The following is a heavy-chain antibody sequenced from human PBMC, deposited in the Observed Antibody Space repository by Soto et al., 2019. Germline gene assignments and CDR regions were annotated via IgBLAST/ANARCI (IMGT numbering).Heavy chain of an antibody. J-gene: IGHJ5*02. Sequence: GSLRLSCAASGFTFSHAWMSWVRQAPGKVLEWVGRIKSKADGETKDYGAPVRGRFTISRDDAKDTLYLQMNSLRIEDTAVYYCCVVKRLDQYSTSGYWFDPWGPGTLVTVS. V-gene: IGHV3-15*01. CDR1: GFTFSHAW. D-gene: IGHD2-15*01. CDR3: CVVKRLDQYSTSGYWFDP. CDR2: IKSKADGETK.